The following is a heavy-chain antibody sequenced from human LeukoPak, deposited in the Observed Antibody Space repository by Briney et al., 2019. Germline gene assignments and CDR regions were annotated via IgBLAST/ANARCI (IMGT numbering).Heavy chain of an antibody. Sequence: GGSLRLSCAASGFTFSSYAMHWVRQAPGKGLEWVAVISYDGSNKYHADSLKGRFTISRDNSKNTLYLQMNSLRAEDTAVYYCARDRGYSGYDGCDYWGQGTLVTVSS. CDR1: GFTFSSYA. CDR2: ISYDGSNK. CDR3: ARDRGYSGYDGCDY. J-gene: IGHJ4*02. D-gene: IGHD5-12*01. V-gene: IGHV3-30*04.